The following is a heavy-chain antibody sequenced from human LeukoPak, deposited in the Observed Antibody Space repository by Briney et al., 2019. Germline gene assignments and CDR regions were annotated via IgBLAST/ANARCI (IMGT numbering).Heavy chain of an antibody. CDR2: INAGNGNT. D-gene: IGHD3-10*01. CDR3: ARSAYGSPPDY. Sequence: ASVKVSCKASGYTFTSYAMRWVRQAPGQRLEWMGWINAGNGNTKYSQGFQGRVTITRDTSASTAYMELSSLRSEDMAVYYCARSAYGSPPDYWGQGTLVTVSS. V-gene: IGHV1-3*03. CDR1: GYTFTSYA. J-gene: IGHJ4*02.